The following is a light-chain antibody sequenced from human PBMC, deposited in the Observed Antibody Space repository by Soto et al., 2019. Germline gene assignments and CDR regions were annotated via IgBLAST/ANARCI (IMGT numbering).Light chain of an antibody. CDR3: QQYNNWPPLA. J-gene: IGKJ4*01. V-gene: IGKV3-15*01. CDR1: QSVSRN. CDR2: GAS. Sequence: EIVMTQSPATLSVSTGERVTLSCRASQSVSRNLAWYQQIPGQAPRLLIYGASTRATGIPARFSGSGSGTEFTLTISLLQSEDFAVYYCQQYNNWPPLAFGGGTKVEIK.